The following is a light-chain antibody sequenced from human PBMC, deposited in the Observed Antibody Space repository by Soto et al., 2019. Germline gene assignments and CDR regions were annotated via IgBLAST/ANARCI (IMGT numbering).Light chain of an antibody. V-gene: IGLV2-14*01. Sequence: QSVLTQPASVSGSPGQSITISCTGTSSDVGDYNYVSWYQQHPGKAPKLMIYDVSNRPSGVSNRFSGSKSGNTASLTISGLQAEDEAAYYCSSYTSSSAPVVFGGGTKLTVL. J-gene: IGLJ2*01. CDR3: SSYTSSSAPVV. CDR2: DVS. CDR1: SSDVGDYNY.